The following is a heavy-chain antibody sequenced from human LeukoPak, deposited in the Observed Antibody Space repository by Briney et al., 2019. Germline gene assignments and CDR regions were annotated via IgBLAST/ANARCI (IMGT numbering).Heavy chain of an antibody. V-gene: IGHV3-30*18. Sequence: SLTDSCAASGFTFSSYGMHWVRQAPGKGLEWVAVISYDGSNKYYADSVKGRFPISRDNSKNTLYLQMNSLRAEDTAVYYCAKDGQWHLRDYYYYYGMDVWGQRTADPVSS. CDR2: ISYDGSNK. CDR3: AKDGQWHLRDYYYYYGMDV. CDR1: GFTFSSYG. J-gene: IGHJ6*02. D-gene: IGHD6-19*01.